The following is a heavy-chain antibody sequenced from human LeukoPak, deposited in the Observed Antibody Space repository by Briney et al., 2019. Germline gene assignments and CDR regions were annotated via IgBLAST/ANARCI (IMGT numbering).Heavy chain of an antibody. Sequence: GGSLRLSCAASAFSLNAYNMNWVRQAPGKGLEWVSSISSSSSYIYYADSVKGRFTISRDNAKNSLYLQMNSLRAEDTAVYYCATLRGYYDSSVPLDYWGQGTLVTVSS. D-gene: IGHD3-22*01. CDR3: ATLRGYYDSSVPLDY. CDR2: ISSSSSYI. CDR1: AFSLNAYN. V-gene: IGHV3-21*01. J-gene: IGHJ4*02.